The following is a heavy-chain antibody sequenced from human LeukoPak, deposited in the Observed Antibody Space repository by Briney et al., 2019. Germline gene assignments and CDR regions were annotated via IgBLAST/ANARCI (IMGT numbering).Heavy chain of an antibody. CDR1: GDSISSGDYY. D-gene: IGHD1-26*01. CDR3: ARDREWELGFFDY. Sequence: PSETLSLTCTVSGDSISSGDYYWSWIRQPAGKGLEWIGRISSSGSTNYNPSLKSRVTISVDTSKNQFSLKLSSVTAADTAVYYCARDREWELGFFDYWGQGTLVTVSS. CDR2: ISSSGST. J-gene: IGHJ4*02. V-gene: IGHV4-61*02.